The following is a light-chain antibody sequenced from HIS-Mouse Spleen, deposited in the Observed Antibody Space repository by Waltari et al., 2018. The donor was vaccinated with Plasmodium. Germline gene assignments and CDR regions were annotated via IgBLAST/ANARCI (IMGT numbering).Light chain of an antibody. CDR1: QSVSSN. Sequence: EIVMMQSPATLSVSPGERAPFSCRPSQSVSSNLAWYKQKPGQAPRLLIYGSSTRATGIPARFSGSGSGTEFTLTISSLQSEDFEVYYCQQYNNWSFTFGPGTKVDIK. CDR3: QQYNNWSFT. CDR2: GSS. J-gene: IGKJ3*01. V-gene: IGKV3-15*01.